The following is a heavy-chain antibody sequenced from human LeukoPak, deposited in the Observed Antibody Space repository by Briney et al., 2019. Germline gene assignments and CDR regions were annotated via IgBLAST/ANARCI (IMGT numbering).Heavy chain of an antibody. J-gene: IGHJ4*02. CDR2: ISGSGSST. V-gene: IGHV3-23*01. Sequence: PGASLRLSCAASGFTFSSYAMTWGRQAPGKGLEWVSAISGSGSSTYYADSVKGRFTISRDNSKNTLYLQMNSLRAEDTAVYYCAKTYDFWSGYQYYFDYWGQGTLVTVSS. CDR1: GFTFSSYA. D-gene: IGHD3-3*01. CDR3: AKTYDFWSGYQYYFDY.